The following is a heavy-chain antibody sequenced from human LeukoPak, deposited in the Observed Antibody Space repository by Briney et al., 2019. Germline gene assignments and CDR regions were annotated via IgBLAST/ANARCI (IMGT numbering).Heavy chain of an antibody. D-gene: IGHD3-10*01. CDR3: ARATYYYGSGSDYYYYYMDV. V-gene: IGHV3-64*01. CDR1: GFSFSSYA. Sequence: GGSLRLSCAASGFSFSSYAMHWVRQAPGKGLEYVSGISSNGGGTYYANSAKGRFTISRDNSKNTLYLQMGSLRAEDMAVYYCARATYYYGSGSDYYYYYMDVWGKGTTVTVSS. CDR2: ISSNGGGT. J-gene: IGHJ6*03.